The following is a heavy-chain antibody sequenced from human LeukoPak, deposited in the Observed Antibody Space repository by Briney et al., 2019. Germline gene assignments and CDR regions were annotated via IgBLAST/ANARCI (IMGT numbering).Heavy chain of an antibody. V-gene: IGHV4-34*01. CDR1: GGSFSGYY. Sequence: PSETLSLTCAVYGGSFSGYYWSWIRQPPGKGLEWIGEINRSGSTNYNPSLKSRVTISVDTSKNQFSLKLSSVTAADTAVYYCARAEQLGIDYWGQGTLVTVSS. D-gene: IGHD6-6*01. J-gene: IGHJ4*02. CDR2: INRSGST. CDR3: ARAEQLGIDY.